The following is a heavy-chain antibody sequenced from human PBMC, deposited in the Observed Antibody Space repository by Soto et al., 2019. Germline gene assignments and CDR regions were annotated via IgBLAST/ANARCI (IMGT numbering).Heavy chain of an antibody. Sequence: TLSLTCTVSGCSISSGGYYWSWNRQHPGKGLEWIVYIYYSGSTYYNPSLKSRVTISVATYKTQFSLKLSSVTAADTAVYYCAREDYYYYGMDVWGQGTTVTVSS. CDR3: AREDYYYYGMDV. V-gene: IGHV4-31*03. J-gene: IGHJ6*02. CDR1: GCSISSGGYY. CDR2: IYYSGST.